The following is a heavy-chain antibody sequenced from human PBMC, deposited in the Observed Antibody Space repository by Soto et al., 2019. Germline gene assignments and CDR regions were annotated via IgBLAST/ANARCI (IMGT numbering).Heavy chain of an antibody. V-gene: IGHV1-18*01. CDR1: GYTFTSYG. CDR2: ISAYNGNT. Sequence: ASVKVSCKASGYTFTSYGISWVRQAPGQGLEWMGWISAYNGNTNYAQKLQGRVTMTTDTSTSTAYMELRSLRSDDTAVYYCARDQIPYDLNYYYGMDVWGQGTTVTVSS. CDR3: ARDQIPYDLNYYYGMDV. D-gene: IGHD3-3*01. J-gene: IGHJ6*02.